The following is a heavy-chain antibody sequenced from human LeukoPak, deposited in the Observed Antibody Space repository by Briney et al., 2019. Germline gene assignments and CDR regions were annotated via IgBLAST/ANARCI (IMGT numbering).Heavy chain of an antibody. Sequence: GGSLRLSCAASGFTFSDYSMNWVRQAPGKRLEWVSSITGRSSYISYVDSVKGRFTISRDNAKNSLFLQMNSLRAEDTAIYYCARDYGGWFDPWGQGTLVTVSS. V-gene: IGHV3-21*01. J-gene: IGHJ5*02. CDR3: ARDYGGWFDP. D-gene: IGHD4-23*01. CDR2: ITGRSSYI. CDR1: GFTFSDYS.